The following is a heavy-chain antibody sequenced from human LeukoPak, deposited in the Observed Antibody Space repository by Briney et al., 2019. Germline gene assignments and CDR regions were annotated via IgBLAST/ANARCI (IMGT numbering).Heavy chain of an antibody. J-gene: IGHJ4*02. CDR2: IYYSGST. Sequence: SETLSLTCTVSGGSISSSSYYWGWIRQPPGKGLEWIGSIYYSGSTYYNPSLKSRVTISVDTSKNQFSLKLSSVTAADTAVYYCARHLGSVAAAGRYPGYFDYWGQGTLVTVSS. CDR3: ARHLGSVAAAGRYPGYFDY. V-gene: IGHV4-39*01. CDR1: GGSISSSSYY. D-gene: IGHD6-13*01.